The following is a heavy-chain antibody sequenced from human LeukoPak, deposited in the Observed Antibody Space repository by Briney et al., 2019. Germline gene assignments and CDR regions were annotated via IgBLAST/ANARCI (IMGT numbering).Heavy chain of an antibody. V-gene: IGHV4-59*08. CDR2: MYNSGST. CDR3: ARQGSGGRSFDV. CDR1: GGSISTYY. Sequence: SETLSLTCTVSGGSISTYYWSWIRQPPGKGLEWIGYMYNSGSTNYNPSLKSRVPISIDTSKNQVSLRLSSVTAADTAVYYCARQGSGGRSFDVWGQGTMVTVSS. J-gene: IGHJ3*01. D-gene: IGHD1-26*01.